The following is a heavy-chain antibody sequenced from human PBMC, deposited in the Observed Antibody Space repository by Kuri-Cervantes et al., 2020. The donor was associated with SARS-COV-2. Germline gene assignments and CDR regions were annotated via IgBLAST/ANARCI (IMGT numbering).Heavy chain of an antibody. J-gene: IGHJ4*02. V-gene: IGHV3-23*01. CDR3: AKGIAVAGTGGLDY. CDR2: ISGSGGST. CDR1: GFTFSSYA. Sequence: GESLKISCAASGFTFSSYAMSWVRQAPGKGLEWVSAISGSGGSTYYADSVKGRFTISRDNSKNTLYLQMNSLRAEDTAVYYCAKGIAVAGTGGLDYWGQGTLVTVSS. D-gene: IGHD6-19*01.